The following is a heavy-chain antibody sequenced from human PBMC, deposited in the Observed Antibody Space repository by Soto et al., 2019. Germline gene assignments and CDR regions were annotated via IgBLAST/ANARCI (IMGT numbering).Heavy chain of an antibody. CDR2: IIPILGIA. Sequence: QVQLVQSGAEVKKPGSSVKVSCKASGGTFSSYTISWVRQAPGQGLEWMGRIIPILGIANDAQKFQGRVTITADKSTSTAYMELSSLRSEDTAVYYCASVDTAMAHFDYWGQGTLVTVSS. J-gene: IGHJ4*02. CDR1: GGTFSSYT. CDR3: ASVDTAMAHFDY. V-gene: IGHV1-69*02. D-gene: IGHD5-18*01.